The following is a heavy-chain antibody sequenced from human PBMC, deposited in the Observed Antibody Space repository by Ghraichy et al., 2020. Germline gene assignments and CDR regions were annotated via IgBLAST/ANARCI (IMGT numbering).Heavy chain of an antibody. CDR1: AGSISSYY. CDR2: IYYSGRT. Sequence: SQTLSLTCTVSAGSISSYYWSWIRQPPGKGLEWIGYIYYSGRTSYNPSLKSRVTISVDTSKNQFSLKLSSVTAADTAAYYCARVEDVDTAMVFDCWGQGTLVTVSS. J-gene: IGHJ4*02. V-gene: IGHV4-59*01. CDR3: ARVEDVDTAMVFDC. D-gene: IGHD5-18*01.